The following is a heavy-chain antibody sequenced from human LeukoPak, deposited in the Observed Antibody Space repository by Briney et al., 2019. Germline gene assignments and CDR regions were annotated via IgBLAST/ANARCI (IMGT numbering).Heavy chain of an antibody. Sequence: TGGSLRLSCAASGFTFSSYWMHWVRQVPGKGLVWVSRINSDGSSTSYADSVKGRFTIPRDNAKNTLYVQMNSLRAEDTAVYYCSTGSGHAFDIWGRGTMVTVSS. CDR3: STGSGHAFDI. V-gene: IGHV3-74*01. J-gene: IGHJ3*02. CDR2: INSDGSST. D-gene: IGHD3-10*01. CDR1: GFTFSSYW.